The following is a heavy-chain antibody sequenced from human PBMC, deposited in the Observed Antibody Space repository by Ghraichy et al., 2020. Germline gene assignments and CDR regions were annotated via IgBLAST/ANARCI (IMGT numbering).Heavy chain of an antibody. CDR3: SRPILPYSRDWYLPADY. J-gene: IGHJ4*02. Sequence: ASVKVSCKASGYSFNSYAISWVREVPGQGLEWMGWISAFNGDTNLAQRFQGRVTMTTDRSTTTAYMELRGLTSDDTAVYFCSRPILPYSRDWYLPADYWGQGTVVTVSS. CDR1: GYSFNSYA. V-gene: IGHV1-18*01. CDR2: ISAFNGDT. D-gene: IGHD6-19*01.